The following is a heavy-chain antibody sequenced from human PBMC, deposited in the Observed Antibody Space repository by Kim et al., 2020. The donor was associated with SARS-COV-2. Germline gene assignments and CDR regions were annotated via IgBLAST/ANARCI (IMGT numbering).Heavy chain of an antibody. CDR2: T. J-gene: IGHJ4*02. D-gene: IGHD3-16*01. CDR3: AKDGSWGGFDS. V-gene: IGHV3-23*01. Sequence: TCCAASVTRRFIISRDTSRSTLYLQMSSLRADDTAVYYCAKDGSWGGFDSWGQGTLVTVSS.